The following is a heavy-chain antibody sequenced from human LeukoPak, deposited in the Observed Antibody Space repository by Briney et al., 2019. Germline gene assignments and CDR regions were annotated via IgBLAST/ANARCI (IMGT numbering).Heavy chain of an antibody. Sequence: GGSLRLSCAASGFTFSSYSMNWVRQAPGKGLEWVPYISSSSGTIYYADSVKGRFTISRDNAKNSLYLQMNSLRAEDTAVYYCARDRGLSAAAVFDYWGQGTLVTVSS. V-gene: IGHV3-48*01. CDR3: ARDRGLSAAAVFDY. J-gene: IGHJ4*02. CDR1: GFTFSSYS. CDR2: ISSSSGTI. D-gene: IGHD6-13*01.